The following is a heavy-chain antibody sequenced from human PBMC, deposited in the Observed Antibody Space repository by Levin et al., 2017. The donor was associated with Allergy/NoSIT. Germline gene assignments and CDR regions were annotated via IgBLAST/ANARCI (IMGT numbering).Heavy chain of an antibody. J-gene: IGHJ4*02. CDR3: AREPPYDSSGSPVVNSVWFDF. CDR1: GYTFTGYY. Sequence: GGSLRLSCKASGYTFTGYYMHWVRQAPGQGLEWMGWINPNSGGTNYAQKFQGRVTMTRDTSISTAYMELSRLRSDDTAVYYCAREPPYDSSGSPVVNSVWFDFWGQGTLVTVSS. CDR2: INPNSGGT. V-gene: IGHV1-2*02. D-gene: IGHD3-22*01.